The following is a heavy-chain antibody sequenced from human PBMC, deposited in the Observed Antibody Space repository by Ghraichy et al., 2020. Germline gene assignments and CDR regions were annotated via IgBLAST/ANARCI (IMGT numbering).Heavy chain of an antibody. Sequence: SETLSLTCTVSGGSISSYYWSWIRQPAGKGLEWIGRIYTSGSTNYNPSLKSRVTMSVDTSKNQFSLKLSSVTAADTAVYYCAREMATRKRSDAFDIWGQGTMVTVSS. CDR2: IYTSGST. J-gene: IGHJ3*02. V-gene: IGHV4-4*07. CDR3: AREMATRKRSDAFDI. D-gene: IGHD5-24*01. CDR1: GGSISSYY.